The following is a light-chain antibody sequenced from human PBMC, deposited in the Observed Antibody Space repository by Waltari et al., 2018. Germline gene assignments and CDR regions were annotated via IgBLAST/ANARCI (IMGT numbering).Light chain of an antibody. CDR2: DVT. CDR1: SSDVSAYNY. Sequence: QSALTQPASVSGSPGQSITISCIGTSSDVSAYNYVSWYQQHPCKAPKLMIYDVTNRPSGISNRFSGSKSGNTASLTISGLQAEDEADYYGSSYTSSSTLVFGGGTKLTVL. V-gene: IGLV2-14*03. J-gene: IGLJ2*01. CDR3: SSYTSSSTLV.